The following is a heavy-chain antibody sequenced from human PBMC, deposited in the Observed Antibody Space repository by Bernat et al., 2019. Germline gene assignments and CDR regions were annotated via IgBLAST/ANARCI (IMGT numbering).Heavy chain of an antibody. CDR3: ARGSSSIAARYYYYMDV. D-gene: IGHD6-6*01. CDR1: GGSISSYY. J-gene: IGHJ6*03. Sequence: QVQLQESGPGLVKPSETLSLTCTVPGGSISSYYWSWIRQPPGKGLEWIGYIYYSGSTNYNPSLKSRVTISVDTSKNQFSLKLSSVTAADMAVYYCARGSSSIAARYYYYMDVWGKGTAVTVSS. CDR2: IYYSGST. V-gene: IGHV4-59*01.